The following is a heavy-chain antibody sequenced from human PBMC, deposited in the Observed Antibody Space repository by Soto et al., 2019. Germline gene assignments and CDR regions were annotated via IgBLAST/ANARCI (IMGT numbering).Heavy chain of an antibody. V-gene: IGHV4-59*01. D-gene: IGHD6-13*01. CDR1: GGSISSYY. CDR2: IYYSGST. J-gene: IGHJ4*02. Sequence: SETLSLTCTVSGGSISSYYWSWIRQPPGKGLEWIGYIYYSGSTNYNPSLKSRVTISVDTSKNQFSLKLSSVTAADTAVYYCERAYSSSLSPLYWGQGTLVTVSS. CDR3: ERAYSSSLSPLY.